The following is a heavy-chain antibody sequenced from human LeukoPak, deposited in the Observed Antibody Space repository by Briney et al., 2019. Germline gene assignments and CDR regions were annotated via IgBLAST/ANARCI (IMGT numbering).Heavy chain of an antibody. Sequence: PSETLSLTCTVSGGSISSYYWSWIRQPAGKGLEWIGRIYTSGSTNYNPSLKSRVTMSVDTSKNQFSLKLSSVTAADTAVYYCARDLFTWGTGTRDAFDIWGQGTMVTVSS. CDR2: IYTSGST. D-gene: IGHD1-1*01. CDR3: ARDLFTWGTGTRDAFDI. V-gene: IGHV4-4*07. J-gene: IGHJ3*02. CDR1: GGSISSYY.